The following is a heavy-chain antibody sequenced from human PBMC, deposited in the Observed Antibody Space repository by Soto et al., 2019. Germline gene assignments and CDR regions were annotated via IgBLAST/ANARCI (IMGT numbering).Heavy chain of an antibody. CDR1: GGAINSSSYF. CDR2: IYYSGST. D-gene: IGHD6-19*01. CDR3: ARHYSSGSRNWFDP. J-gene: IGHJ5*02. Sequence: SETLSLTCIVSGGAINSSSYFWGWVRQPPGKGLEWIGSIYYSGSTYYNPSLRSRVTISVDTSKNQFSLKLSSVTAADTAVFYCARHYSSGSRNWFDPWGQGTLVTVSS. V-gene: IGHV4-39*01.